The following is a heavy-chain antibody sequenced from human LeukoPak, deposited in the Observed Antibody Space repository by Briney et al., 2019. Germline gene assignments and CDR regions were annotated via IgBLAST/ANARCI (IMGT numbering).Heavy chain of an antibody. D-gene: IGHD1-26*01. Sequence: GASVKVSRKASGYTFTSYVFSGVRQAPGQGLEWMGWISAYNGNTNYAQKLQGRVTMTTDTSTSTDYMELRSLRSDDTAVYYCARGRGGELPGYWGKGTLVTVSS. J-gene: IGHJ4*02. CDR2: ISAYNGNT. CDR3: ARGRGGELPGY. V-gene: IGHV1-18*01. CDR1: GYTFTSYV.